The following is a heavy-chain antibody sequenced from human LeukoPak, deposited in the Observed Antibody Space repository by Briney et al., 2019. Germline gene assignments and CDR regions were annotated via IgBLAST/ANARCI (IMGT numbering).Heavy chain of an antibody. CDR2: IYYSGST. CDR1: GGSISSSSYY. V-gene: IGHV4-39*01. J-gene: IGHJ4*02. D-gene: IGHD3-16*02. Sequence: SETLSLTCTVSGGSISSSSYYWGWIRQPPGKGLEWIGSIYYSGSTYYNPSLKSRVTISVDTSKNQFSLKLSSVTAADTAVYYCARLRAYENVWGNYHFFDYWGQGTLVTVSS. CDR3: ARLRAYENVWGNYHFFDY.